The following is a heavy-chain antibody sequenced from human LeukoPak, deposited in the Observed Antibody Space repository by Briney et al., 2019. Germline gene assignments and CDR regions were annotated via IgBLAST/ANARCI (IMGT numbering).Heavy chain of an antibody. D-gene: IGHD5-18*01. CDR1: GFIFNNYG. Sequence: PGGSLGLSCAASGFIFNNYGLHWVRQAPGKGLEWVAFIRFDGSNEYYADSVQGRFTISRDKSKDTLYLQMNSLRAEDTAVYYCAREGIQLWLNFDYWGQGTLVTVSS. CDR2: IRFDGSNE. CDR3: AREGIQLWLNFDY. J-gene: IGHJ4*02. V-gene: IGHV3-30*02.